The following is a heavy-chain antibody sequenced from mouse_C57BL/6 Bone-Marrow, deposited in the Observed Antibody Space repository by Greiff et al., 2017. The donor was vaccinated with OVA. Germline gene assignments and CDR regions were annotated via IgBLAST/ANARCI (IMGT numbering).Heavy chain of an antibody. CDR1: GYSITSGYY. V-gene: IGHV3-6*01. CDR3: ARGDYYGREAY. D-gene: IGHD1-1*01. CDR2: ISYDGSN. J-gene: IGHJ3*01. Sequence: EVKLMESGPGLVKPSQSLSLTCSVTGYSITSGYYWNWIRQFPGNKLEWMGYISYDGSNNYNPSLKNRISITRDTSKNQFFLKLNSVTTEDTATYYCARGDYYGREAYWGQGTLVTVSA.